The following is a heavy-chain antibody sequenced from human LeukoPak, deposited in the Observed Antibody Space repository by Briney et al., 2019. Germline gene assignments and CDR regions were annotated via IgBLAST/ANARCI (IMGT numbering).Heavy chain of an antibody. D-gene: IGHD3-22*01. J-gene: IGHJ5*02. V-gene: IGHV3-48*03. Sequence: PGGSLRLSCAASGFTFSSYEMNWVRQAPGKGLEWVSYISSSGSTIYYADSVKGRFTISRDNAKNSLYLQMNSLRAEDTAVYYCARGRGSDYYDDAFDPWGQGTLVTVSS. CDR3: ARGRGSDYYDDAFDP. CDR2: ISSSGSTI. CDR1: GFTFSSYE.